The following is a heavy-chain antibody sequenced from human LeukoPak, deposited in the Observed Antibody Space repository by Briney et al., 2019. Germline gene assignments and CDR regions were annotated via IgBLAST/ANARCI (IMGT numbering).Heavy chain of an antibody. V-gene: IGHV3-23*01. Sequence: PGGSLRLSCAASGFTFSSYAMSWVRQAPGKGLEWVSAISGSGGSTYYADSVKGRFTISRDNSKNTLYLQMNSLRAEDTAVYYCARDSRITMIVVVITTLDYWGQGTLVTVSS. J-gene: IGHJ4*02. CDR2: ISGSGGST. D-gene: IGHD3-22*01. CDR3: ARDSRITMIVVVITTLDY. CDR1: GFTFSSYA.